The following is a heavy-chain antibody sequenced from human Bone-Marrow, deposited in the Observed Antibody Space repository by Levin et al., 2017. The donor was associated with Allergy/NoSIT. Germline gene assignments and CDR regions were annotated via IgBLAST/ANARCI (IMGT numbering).Heavy chain of an antibody. CDR3: ARDRWPNCSGGSCRGAFDI. CDR1: GGTFSSYA. D-gene: IGHD2-15*01. J-gene: IGHJ3*02. CDR2: IIPIFGTA. V-gene: IGHV1-69*01. Sequence: KISCKASGGTFSSYAISWVRQAPGQGLEWMGGIIPIFGTANYAQKFQGRVTITADESTSTAYMELSSLRSEDTAVYYCARDRWPNCSGGSCRGAFDIWGQGTMVTVSS.